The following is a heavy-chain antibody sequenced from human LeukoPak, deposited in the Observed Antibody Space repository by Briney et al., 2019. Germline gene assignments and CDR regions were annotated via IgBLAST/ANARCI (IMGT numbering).Heavy chain of an antibody. CDR2: IYHSGST. Sequence: SETLSLTCAVSGYSISSGYYWGWIRQPPGKGLEWIGSIYHSGSTYYNPSLKSRVTISVDTSKNQFSLKLSSVTAADTAVYYCARQDYYDSSVIDAFDIWAKGQWSPSLQ. J-gene: IGHJ3*02. V-gene: IGHV4-38-2*01. CDR3: ARQDYYDSSVIDAFDI. D-gene: IGHD3-22*01. CDR1: GYSISSGYY.